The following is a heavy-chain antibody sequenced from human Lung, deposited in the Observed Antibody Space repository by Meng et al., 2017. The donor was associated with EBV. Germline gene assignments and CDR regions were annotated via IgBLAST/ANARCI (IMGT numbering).Heavy chain of an antibody. D-gene: IGHD2/OR15-2a*01. CDR2: ISTNTGTP. J-gene: IGHJ5*02. CDR3: ARGGNFDP. Sequence: QVQLVQFGAEVKKPGASVKVSCKASGYTFSTYTINWVRQAHGRGLEWMGWISTNTGTPTYTQGFTGRFVFSLDTSVSTAYLQISSLKAEDTAVYYCARGGNFDPWGQGTLVTVSS. CDR1: GYTFSTYT. V-gene: IGHV7-4-1*02.